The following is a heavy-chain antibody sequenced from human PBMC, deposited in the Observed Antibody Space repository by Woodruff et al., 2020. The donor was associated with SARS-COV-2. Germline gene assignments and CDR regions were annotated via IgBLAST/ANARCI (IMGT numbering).Heavy chain of an antibody. Sequence: YYVDSVKGRFTISRDNAKNSLFLHMDSLRAEDTAVYYCARGMHVWGRGTTVTVSS. J-gene: IGHJ6*04. CDR3: ARGMHV. V-gene: IGHV3-7*03.